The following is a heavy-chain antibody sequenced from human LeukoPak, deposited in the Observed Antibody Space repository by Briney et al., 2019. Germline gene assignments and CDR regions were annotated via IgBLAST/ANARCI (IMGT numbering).Heavy chain of an antibody. Sequence: ASVKASCKASGYTFTGYYMHWVRQAPGQGLEWMGWINPNSGGTNYAQKFQGRVTMTRDTSISTAYMELSRLRSDDTAVYYCARDNSSGWRPFDYWGQGTLVTVSS. J-gene: IGHJ4*02. D-gene: IGHD6-19*01. V-gene: IGHV1-2*02. CDR2: INPNSGGT. CDR3: ARDNSSGWRPFDY. CDR1: GYTFTGYY.